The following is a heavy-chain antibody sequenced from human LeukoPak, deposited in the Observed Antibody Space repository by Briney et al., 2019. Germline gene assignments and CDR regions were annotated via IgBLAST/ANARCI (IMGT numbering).Heavy chain of an antibody. D-gene: IGHD5-12*01. CDR3: ARDLVLGLRTLNDAFDI. V-gene: IGHV3-30-3*01. CDR2: ISYDGSNK. Sequence: QPGGSLRLSCAASGFTFSSYAMHWVRQAPGKGLEWVAVISYDGSNKYYADSVKGRFTISRDNSKNTLYLQMNSLRAEDTAVYYCARDLVLGLRTLNDAFDIWGQGTMVTVSS. J-gene: IGHJ3*02. CDR1: GFTFSSYA.